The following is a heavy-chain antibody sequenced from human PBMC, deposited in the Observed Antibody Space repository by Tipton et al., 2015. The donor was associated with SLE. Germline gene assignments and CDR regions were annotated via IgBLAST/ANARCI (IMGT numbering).Heavy chain of an antibody. CDR1: GGSISSSSYY. CDR2: IYYSGSS. D-gene: IGHD3-22*01. J-gene: IGHJ3*01. Sequence: TLSLTCTVSGGSISSSSYYWGWIRQPPGKGLEWIGRIYYSGSSYYNPSLKSRVTISVDTSKNQFSLKLSSVTAADTAVYYCARGGDTYFYDGSGYRSDFDVWGPGTMVTVSS. V-gene: IGHV4-39*07. CDR3: ARGGDTYFYDGSGYRSDFDV.